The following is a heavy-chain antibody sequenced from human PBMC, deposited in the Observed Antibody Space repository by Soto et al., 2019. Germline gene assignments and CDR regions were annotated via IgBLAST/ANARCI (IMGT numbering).Heavy chain of an antibody. CDR1: GYTFSNYG. D-gene: IGHD3-3*01. J-gene: IGHJ4*02. CDR3: ARGHFDFWSGYPIEY. CDR2: VSTYNGDT. V-gene: IGHV1-18*04. Sequence: GASVKVSGKASGYTFSNYGIYCFRQAPGQGLEWLGWVSTYNGDTNYAQKFHDRVTMTTHTSTNTASMELRSLKSDDTAVYYCARGHFDFWSGYPIEYWGQGTSVTVSS.